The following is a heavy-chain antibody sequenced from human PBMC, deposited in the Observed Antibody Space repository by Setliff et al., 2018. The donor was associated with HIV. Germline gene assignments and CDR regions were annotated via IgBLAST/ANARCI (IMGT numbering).Heavy chain of an antibody. CDR3: ARASGFGELLHGFDI. CDR2: IIPIFGTA. J-gene: IGHJ3*02. V-gene: IGHV1-69*05. CDR1: GYTFTGYY. D-gene: IGHD3-10*01. Sequence: ASVKVSCKASGYTFTGYYMHWVRQAPGQGLEWMGGIIPIFGTANYAQKFQGRVTITTDESTSTAYMELSGLRSEDTAVYYCARASGFGELLHGFDIWGQGTMVTVSS.